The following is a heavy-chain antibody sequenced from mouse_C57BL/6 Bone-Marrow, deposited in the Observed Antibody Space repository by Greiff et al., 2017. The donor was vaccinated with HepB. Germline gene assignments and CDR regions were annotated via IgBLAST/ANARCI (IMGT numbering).Heavy chain of an antibody. J-gene: IGHJ3*01. CDR2: IYPGSGST. CDR3: ARGGPDYYGSSPIAY. V-gene: IGHV1-55*01. CDR1: GYTFTSYW. Sequence: QVQLKQSGAELVKPGASVKMSCKASGYTFTSYWITWVKQRPGQGLEWIGDIYPGSGSTNYNEKFKSKATLTVDKSSSTAYMQLSSLTSEDSAVYYCARGGPDYYGSSPIAYWGQGTLVTVSA. D-gene: IGHD1-1*01.